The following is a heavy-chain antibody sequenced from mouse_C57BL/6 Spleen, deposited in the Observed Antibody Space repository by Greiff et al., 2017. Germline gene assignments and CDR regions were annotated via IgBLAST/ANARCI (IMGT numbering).Heavy chain of an antibody. CDR2: IYPGDGDT. J-gene: IGHJ4*01. CDR3: ARYRGGYPLYAMDY. V-gene: IGHV1-80*01. CDR1: GYAFSSYW. Sequence: QVQLKESGAELVKPGASVKISCKASGYAFSSYWMNWVKQRPGKGLAWIGQIYPGDGDTNYNGKFKGKATLTADKSSSTAYMQLSSLTSEDSAVYFCARYRGGYPLYAMDYWGQGTPVTVSS. D-gene: IGHD1-1*02.